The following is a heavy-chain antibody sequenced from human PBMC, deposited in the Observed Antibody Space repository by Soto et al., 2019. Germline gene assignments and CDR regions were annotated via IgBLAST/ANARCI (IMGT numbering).Heavy chain of an antibody. V-gene: IGHV5-51*01. Sequence: GESLKISCKASGYTFPNYWIGWVRQMPGKGPERMGIVYPDDSTVRYNPTFQGQVTISADKSISTAFLQWSGLRASDTAMYYCARLRTSVTTEDAFDIWGPGTMVTVSS. D-gene: IGHD4-17*01. CDR1: GYTFPNYW. CDR3: ARLRTSVTTEDAFDI. CDR2: VYPDDSTV. J-gene: IGHJ3*02.